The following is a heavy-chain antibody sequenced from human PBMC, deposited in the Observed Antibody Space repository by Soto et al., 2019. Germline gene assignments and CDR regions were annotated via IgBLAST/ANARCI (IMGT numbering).Heavy chain of an antibody. CDR3: ARASRDGYNFFDS. J-gene: IGHJ4*02. CDR2: IYYNGNS. CDR1: GASISSGGFH. V-gene: IGHV4-31*03. D-gene: IGHD5-12*01. Sequence: SETLSLTCTVSGASISSGGFHWTWIRQYPGKGLEWIAYIYYNGNSYYNPALRSRIIISADTSKNQFSLKLSSVTAADTAVYYCARASRDGYNFFDSWGQGTLVTVSS.